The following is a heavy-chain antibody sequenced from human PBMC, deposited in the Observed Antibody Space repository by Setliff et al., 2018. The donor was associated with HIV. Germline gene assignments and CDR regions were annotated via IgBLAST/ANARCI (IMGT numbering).Heavy chain of an antibody. CDR2: LKQDGSEI. J-gene: IGHJ4*02. CDR3: ARVWYSSWYKKFDQ. CDR1: GFTFSNHW. V-gene: IGHV3-7*03. D-gene: IGHD6-13*01. Sequence: QPGGSLRLSCGASGFTFSNHWMTWVRQAPGKGLEWVANLKQDGSEIYYVDSVKGRFTISRDNAKNFLYLQMNSLRVEDTAVYFCARVWYSSWYKKFDQWGQGTLVTVSS.